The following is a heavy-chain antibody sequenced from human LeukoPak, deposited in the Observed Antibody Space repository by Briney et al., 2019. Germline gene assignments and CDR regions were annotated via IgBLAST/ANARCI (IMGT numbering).Heavy chain of an antibody. V-gene: IGHV4-59*01. J-gene: IGHJ4*02. Sequence: SETLSLTCTVSGGSISSYYWSWIRQPPGKRLEWIGYIYYSGSPNYSPSLKSRVTMSLDTSRNQFSLKLSSVTAADTAVYCCTRTSASTAIDYWGPGTLVTVSS. CDR1: GGSISSYY. D-gene: IGHD4-17*01. CDR2: IYYSGSP. CDR3: TRTSASTAIDY.